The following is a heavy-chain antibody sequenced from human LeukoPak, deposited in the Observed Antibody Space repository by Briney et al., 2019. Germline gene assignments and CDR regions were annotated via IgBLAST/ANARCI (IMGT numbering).Heavy chain of an antibody. Sequence: GGSLRLSCTASGFTFSSYAMSWVRQAPGKGLEWVSAISGTGSSTYYADSVKGRFTISRDNSKNTLYLQMNSLRAEDTAVYYCAKGDTTWELPHDYWGQGTLVTVSS. V-gene: IGHV3-23*01. J-gene: IGHJ4*02. CDR2: ISGTGSST. CDR1: GFTFSSYA. D-gene: IGHD1-26*01. CDR3: AKGDTTWELPHDY.